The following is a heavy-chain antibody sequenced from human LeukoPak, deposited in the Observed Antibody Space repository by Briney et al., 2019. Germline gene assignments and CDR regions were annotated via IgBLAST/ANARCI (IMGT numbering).Heavy chain of an antibody. D-gene: IGHD5-24*01. CDR3: ARLMRRWLHIHYFDY. CDR2: INHSGST. CDR1: GGFFSGYY. J-gene: IGHJ4*02. Sequence: SETLSLTCAVYGGFFSGYYWSWIHQPPGKGLEWIGEINHSGSTNYNPSLKSRVTISVDTSKNQFSLKLSSVTAADTAVYYCARLMRRWLHIHYFDYWGQGTLVTVSS. V-gene: IGHV4-34*01.